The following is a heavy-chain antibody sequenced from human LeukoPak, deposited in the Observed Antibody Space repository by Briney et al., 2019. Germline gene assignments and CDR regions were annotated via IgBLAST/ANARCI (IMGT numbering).Heavy chain of an antibody. CDR2: IRSKEYGEST. D-gene: IGHD3-10*01. CDR3: TRGSRGSGSGAYDL. J-gene: IGHJ3*01. Sequence: PGGSLRLSCTASGFTFGEYAMTWVRQAPGKGLEWVGYIRSKEYGESTEYAASVKGRFTISRDDSKRVAYLQMNSLETEDTAVYYCTRGSRGSGSGAYDLWGHGTMVTVS. CDR1: GFTFGEYA. V-gene: IGHV3-49*04.